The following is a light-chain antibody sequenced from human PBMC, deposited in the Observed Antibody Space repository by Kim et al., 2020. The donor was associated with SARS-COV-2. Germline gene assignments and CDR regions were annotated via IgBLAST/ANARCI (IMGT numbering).Light chain of an antibody. V-gene: IGKV3-20*01. J-gene: IGKJ1*01. CDR1: QSVSNNY. CDR3: QHYGSSPET. CDR2: GAS. Sequence: EIVLTQSPGTLSLSPGERATLSCRASQSVSNNYLAWYQQKAGQAPRVLTYGASGRATGIPDRFGGSGSGTDFTLTISRLEPEDFAVYYCQHYGSSPETFGQGTKVDIK.